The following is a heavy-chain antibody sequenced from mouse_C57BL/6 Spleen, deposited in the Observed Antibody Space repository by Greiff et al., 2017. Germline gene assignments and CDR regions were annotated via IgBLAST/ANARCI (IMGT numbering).Heavy chain of an antibody. Sequence: QVQLQQPGAELVMPGASVKLSCKASGYTFTSYWMHWVKQRPGQGLEWIGEIDPSDSYTNYNQKFKGKSTLTVDKSSSTAYMQLSSLTSEDSAVYYCARKGDMGGNLSLWGQGTSVTVSS. V-gene: IGHV1-69*01. D-gene: IGHD2-1*01. CDR3: ARKGDMGGNLSL. CDR1: GYTFTSYW. J-gene: IGHJ4*01. CDR2: IDPSDSYT.